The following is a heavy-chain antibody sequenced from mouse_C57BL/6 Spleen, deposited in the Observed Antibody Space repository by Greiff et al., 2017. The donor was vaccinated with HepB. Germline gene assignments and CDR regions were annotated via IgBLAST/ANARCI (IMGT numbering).Heavy chain of an antibody. V-gene: IGHV1-64*01. D-gene: IGHD3-2*02. Sequence: VQLQQPGAELVKPGASVKLSCKASGYTFTSYWMHWVKQRPGQGLEWIGMIHPNSGSTNYNEKFKSKATLTVDKSSSTAYMLLSSLTSEDSAVYYCARRAQLRDLFGYWGQGTTLTVSS. CDR3: ARRAQLRDLFGY. J-gene: IGHJ2*01. CDR1: GYTFTSYW. CDR2: IHPNSGST.